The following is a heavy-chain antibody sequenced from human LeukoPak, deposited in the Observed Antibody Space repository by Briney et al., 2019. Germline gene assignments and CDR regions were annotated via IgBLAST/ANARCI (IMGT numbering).Heavy chain of an antibody. J-gene: IGHJ4*02. CDR3: ARGYSYGSPSEAYYFDY. V-gene: IGHV7-4-1*02. CDR1: GYTFSSYA. Sequence: ASVKVSCKASGYTFSSYAMNWVRQAPGQGLEWMGWINTKTGNPTYAQGFTGRFVFSLDTSVSTAYLQISSLKAEDTAVYYCARGYSYGSPSEAYYFDYWGQGTLVTVSS. CDR2: INTKTGNP. D-gene: IGHD5-18*01.